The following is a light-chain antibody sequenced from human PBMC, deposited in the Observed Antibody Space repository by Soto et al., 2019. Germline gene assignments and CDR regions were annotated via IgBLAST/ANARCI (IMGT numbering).Light chain of an antibody. CDR3: QQYGSSPFT. CDR1: QSVSDN. J-gene: IGKJ3*01. Sequence: EIVMTQSPVTLSVSPGERATLSCRASQSVSDNLAWYQQKPGQAPRLLFYGASTRATDIPVRFSGSGSGTEFTLTISSLQSEDFAVYYCQQYGSSPFTFGPGTKVDIK. CDR2: GAS. V-gene: IGKV3D-15*01.